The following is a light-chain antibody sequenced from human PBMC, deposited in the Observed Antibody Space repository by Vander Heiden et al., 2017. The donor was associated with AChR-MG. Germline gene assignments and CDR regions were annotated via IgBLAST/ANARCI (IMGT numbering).Light chain of an antibody. CDR2: GAS. J-gene: IGKJ4*01. V-gene: IGKV3-20*01. CDR3: QQEGSSPLT. Sequence: EIVLTQSPATLSLCAGERATLSCRASQSVSNSYLAKPPQKPGQTPMLLLYGASSRSTGIPDRFSGSGSGTDFTLTISRLEPAAFAVYYCQQEGSSPLTFGGGTKVELK. CDR1: QSVSNSY.